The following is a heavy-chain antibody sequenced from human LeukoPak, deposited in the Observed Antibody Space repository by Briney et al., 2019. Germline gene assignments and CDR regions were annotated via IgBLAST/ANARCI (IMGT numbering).Heavy chain of an antibody. D-gene: IGHD2-8*01. J-gene: IGHJ4*02. Sequence: PGGSLRLSCAASGFNFNSCTMNWVRQAPGKGLQWVANILASGSPTYYADSVKGRFIISRDNSKNTVYLQMNSLRVEDTAIYYCAKDLRPDGVDNFDHWGQGILVTVSS. CDR1: GFNFNSCT. V-gene: IGHV3-23*01. CDR2: ILASGSPT. CDR3: AKDLRPDGVDNFDH.